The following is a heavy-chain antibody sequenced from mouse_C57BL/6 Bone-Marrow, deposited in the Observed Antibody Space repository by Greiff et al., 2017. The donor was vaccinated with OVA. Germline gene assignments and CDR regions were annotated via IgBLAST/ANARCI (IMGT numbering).Heavy chain of an antibody. V-gene: IGHV14-4*01. CDR2: IDPENGDT. J-gene: IGHJ3*01. CDR3: TTLLPFAY. Sequence: EVQVVESGAELVRPGASVKLSCTASGFNIKDDYMHWVKQRPEQGLEWIGWIDPENGDTEYASKFQGKATITADTSSNTAYLQLSSLTSEDTAVYYCTTLLPFAYWGQGTLVTVSA. CDR1: GFNIKDDY. D-gene: IGHD2-3*01.